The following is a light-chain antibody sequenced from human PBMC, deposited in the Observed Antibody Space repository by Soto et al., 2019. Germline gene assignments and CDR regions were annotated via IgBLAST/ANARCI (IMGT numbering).Light chain of an antibody. CDR2: DVS. Sequence: QSVLTQPRSVSGSPGQSVTISCTGTSSDVGGYNYVSWYQQDPGKAPKLMIYDVSKRPSGVPDRFSGSKSGNTASLTISGLQAEDEADYYCCSYAGSYTSFFGTGTKVTVL. CDR1: SSDVGGYNY. CDR3: CSYAGSYTSF. J-gene: IGLJ1*01. V-gene: IGLV2-11*01.